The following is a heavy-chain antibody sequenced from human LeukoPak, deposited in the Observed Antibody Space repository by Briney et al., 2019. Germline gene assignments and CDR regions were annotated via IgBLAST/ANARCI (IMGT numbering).Heavy chain of an antibody. V-gene: IGHV4-39*01. CDR1: GGSISSSSYN. CDR3: ARPPGIAAAWFDP. Sequence: SETLSVTCTVSGGSISSSSYNWAWIRQPPGKGLEWIGNIDNSGSTYYNPSLQRRVTISVDKSKDQFSLKLNSVTAADTAMYYCARPPGIAAAWFDPWGQGTLVTVSS. CDR2: IDNSGST. D-gene: IGHD6-13*01. J-gene: IGHJ5*02.